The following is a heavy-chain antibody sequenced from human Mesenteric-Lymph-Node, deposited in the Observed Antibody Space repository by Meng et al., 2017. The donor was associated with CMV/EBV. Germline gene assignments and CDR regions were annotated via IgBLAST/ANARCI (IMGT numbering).Heavy chain of an antibody. CDR1: GYTFTSYD. CDR3: ARGRAGLSNYGGKRSWFDP. J-gene: IGHJ5*02. V-gene: IGHV1-8*01. D-gene: IGHD4-23*01. Sequence: ASVKVSCKASGYTFTSYDINWVRQATGQGLEWMGWMNPNSGNTGYAQKFRGRVTMTRNTSISTAYMELSSLRSEDTAVYYCARGRAGLSNYGGKRSWFDPWGQGTLVTVSS. CDR2: MNPNSGNT.